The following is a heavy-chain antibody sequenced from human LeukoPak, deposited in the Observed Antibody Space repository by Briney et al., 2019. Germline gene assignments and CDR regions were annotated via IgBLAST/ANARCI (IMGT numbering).Heavy chain of an antibody. Sequence: PSETLSLTCTVSGGSISSYYWSWIRQPPGKGLEWIGYIYYSGSTNYNPSLKSRVTISVDTSKNQFSLKLSSVTAADTAVYYCARTKWTYSSSWYVSGHYFDNWGQGTLVTVSS. CDR3: ARTKWTYSSSWYVSGHYFDN. CDR2: IYYSGST. CDR1: GGSISSYY. J-gene: IGHJ4*02. D-gene: IGHD6-13*01. V-gene: IGHV4-59*01.